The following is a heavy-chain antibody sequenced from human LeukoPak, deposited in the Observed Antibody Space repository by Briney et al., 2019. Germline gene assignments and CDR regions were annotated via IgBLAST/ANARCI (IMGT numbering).Heavy chain of an antibody. CDR3: ARGGSGFERYFDL. Sequence: GGFLRLSCAASGFTFSSYWMSWVRQAPGKGLEWVANIKQDGSEKYYVDSVKGRFTISRDNAKNSLYLQMNSLRAEDTAVYYCARGGSGFERYFDLWGRGTLVTVSS. J-gene: IGHJ2*01. D-gene: IGHD6-19*01. CDR2: IKQDGSEK. V-gene: IGHV3-7*05. CDR1: GFTFSSYW.